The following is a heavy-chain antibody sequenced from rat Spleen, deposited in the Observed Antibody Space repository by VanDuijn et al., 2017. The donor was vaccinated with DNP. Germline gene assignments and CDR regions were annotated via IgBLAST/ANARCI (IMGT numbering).Heavy chain of an antibody. Sequence: QVQLKESGPGLVQPSQTLSLTCTVSGFSLTSYNVHWVRQPTGKGLEWMGIIWTGGNTDYNSTLKSRLSISRDTSKSQVFLKMNSLQTEDTAIYFCTRDDIGTTRFDYWGQGVMVTVSS. V-gene: IGHV2-30*01. CDR1: GFSLTSYN. D-gene: IGHD1-5*01. J-gene: IGHJ2*01. CDR2: IWTGGNT. CDR3: TRDDIGTTRFDY.